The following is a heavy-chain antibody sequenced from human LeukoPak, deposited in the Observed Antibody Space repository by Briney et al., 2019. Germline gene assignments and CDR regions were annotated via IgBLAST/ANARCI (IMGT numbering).Heavy chain of an antibody. CDR1: GFTFSSYA. CDR2: ISSSGDT. J-gene: IGHJ4*02. V-gene: IGHV3-23*01. CDR3: AKGPWDIVLVGAAIRELEY. Sequence: GGSLRLSCAASGFTFSSYAMTWVRQAPGKGLEWVSAISSSGDTYYADSVKGRSTISRDNSKNTLYLQMNSLRAEDTAVYYCAKGPWDIVLVGAAIRELEYWGQGTLVTVSS. D-gene: IGHD2-15*01.